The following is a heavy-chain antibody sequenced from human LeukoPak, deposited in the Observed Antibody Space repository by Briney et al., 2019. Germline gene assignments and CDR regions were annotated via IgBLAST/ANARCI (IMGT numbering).Heavy chain of an antibody. CDR1: GFQW. CDR3: IGSTGWVGN. J-gene: IGHJ4*02. CDR2: INNDGSDT. V-gene: IGHV3-74*01. D-gene: IGHD6-19*01. Sequence: GGSLRLSCAAPGFQWMYWVRQAPGKGLVWVSRINNDGSDTKYADSVKGRFIISRDNAKNTLSLQMASLRADDMAVYYCIGSTGWVGNWGQGTLVTVSS.